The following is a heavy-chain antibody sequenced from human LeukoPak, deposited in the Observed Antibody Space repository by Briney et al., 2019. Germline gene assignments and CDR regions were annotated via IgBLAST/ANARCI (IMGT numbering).Heavy chain of an antibody. Sequence: GGSLRLSCTASGFTFTDVWMSWVRQVPGKGLEWVSYISSSGSTIYYADSVKGRFTISRDNTKNSLYLQMNSLRAEDTAVYYCARERYSSGWYLDYWGQGTLVTVSS. CDR3: ARERYSSGWYLDY. J-gene: IGHJ4*02. D-gene: IGHD6-19*01. V-gene: IGHV3-11*04. CDR1: GFTFTDVW. CDR2: ISSSGSTI.